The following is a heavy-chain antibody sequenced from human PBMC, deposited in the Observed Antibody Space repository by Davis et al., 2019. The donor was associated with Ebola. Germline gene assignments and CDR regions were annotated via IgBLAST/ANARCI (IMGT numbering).Heavy chain of an antibody. CDR2: IYPGDSDT. J-gene: IGHJ6*02. V-gene: IGHV5-51*01. CDR1: GYSFTSYW. Sequence: GESLKISCKGSGYSFTSYWIGWVRQMPGKGLEWMGIIYPGDSDTRYSPSFQGQVTISADKSISTAYLQWSSLKASDTAMYYCARYPGVAARPYYYGMDVWGQGTTVTVSS. D-gene: IGHD6-6*01. CDR3: ARYPGVAARPYYYGMDV.